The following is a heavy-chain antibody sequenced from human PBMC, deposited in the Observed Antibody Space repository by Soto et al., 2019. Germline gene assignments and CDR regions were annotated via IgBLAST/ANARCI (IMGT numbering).Heavy chain of an antibody. J-gene: IGHJ4*02. CDR2: ISGSGGST. CDR3: ARSVGNYDFWSGVDY. CDR1: GFTFSSYA. Sequence: GGSLRLSXAASGFTFSSYAMRWVRQAAGKGLEWVSDISGSGGSTYDAVSVKGPFTMSRDNYKNTLYLQMNSLRAEDTAVYYCARSVGNYDFWSGVDYWREATLVTVS. D-gene: IGHD3-3*01. V-gene: IGHV3-23*01.